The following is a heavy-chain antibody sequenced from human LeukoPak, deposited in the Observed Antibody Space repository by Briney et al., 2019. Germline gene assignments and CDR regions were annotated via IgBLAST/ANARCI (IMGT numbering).Heavy chain of an antibody. CDR1: GYTFTGYY. D-gene: IGHD3-22*01. J-gene: IGHJ6*04. Sequence: ASAKVSCKASGYTFTGYYMHWVRQAPGQGLEWMGWINPNSGGTNYAQKFQGRVTMTRDTSISTAYMELSRLRSDDTAVYYCARDPPTYYYDSSRVLDVWGKGTTVTVSS. CDR2: INPNSGGT. CDR3: ARDPPTYYYDSSRVLDV. V-gene: IGHV1-2*02.